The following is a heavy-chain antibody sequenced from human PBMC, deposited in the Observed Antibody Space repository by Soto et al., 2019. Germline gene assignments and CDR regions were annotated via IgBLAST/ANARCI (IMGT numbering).Heavy chain of an antibody. CDR1: GFSFSDYY. CDR2: ISTSGSTI. D-gene: IGHD3-10*01. V-gene: IGHV3-11*01. Sequence: QVHLVESGGGLVRPGGSLRLSCAASGFSFSDYYMCFVRQAPGKGLEWVSYISTSGSTIHYADSVKGRFTISRDNAKNSLYLQMNSLRAEDTAVYFCARGSVRISYELDCWGQGTLVTVSS. CDR3: ARGSVRISYELDC. J-gene: IGHJ4*02.